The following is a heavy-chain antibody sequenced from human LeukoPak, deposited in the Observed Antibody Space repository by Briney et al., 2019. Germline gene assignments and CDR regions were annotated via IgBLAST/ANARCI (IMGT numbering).Heavy chain of an antibody. CDR3: AREIAGNFDY. V-gene: IGHV4-59*01. Sequence: SETLSLTCTVSGGSISSYYWSWIRQPPGKGLEWIGYIYYSGSTNYNPSLKSRVTISVDTSKNQFSLKLSSVAAADTAVYYCAREIAGNFDYWGQGTLVTVSS. CDR1: GGSISSYY. D-gene: IGHD2-15*01. J-gene: IGHJ4*02. CDR2: IYYSGST.